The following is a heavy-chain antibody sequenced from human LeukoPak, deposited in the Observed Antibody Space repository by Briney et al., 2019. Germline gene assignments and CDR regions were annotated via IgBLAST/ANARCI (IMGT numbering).Heavy chain of an antibody. Sequence: ASVKVSCKASGYTLTSYGISWVRQAPGQGLEGMGWISAYNGNTNYAQKLQGRVTMTTNTSTSTAYKELRSLRSDDTAVYYCARDLGLVAEDGFAIWGQGTMVTVSS. J-gene: IGHJ3*02. CDR3: ARDLGLVAEDGFAI. D-gene: IGHD2-15*01. CDR1: GYTLTSYG. V-gene: IGHV1-18*01. CDR2: ISAYNGNT.